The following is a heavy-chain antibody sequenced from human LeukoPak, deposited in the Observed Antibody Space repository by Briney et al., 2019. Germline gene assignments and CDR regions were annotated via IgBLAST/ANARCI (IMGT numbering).Heavy chain of an antibody. V-gene: IGHV4-34*01. CDR2: INYSGNT. CDR1: GGSLSGYY. D-gene: IGHD2-15*01. Sequence: SETLSLTCAVYGGSLSGYYWTWIRHTPGKGLEWIGEINYSGNTNYNRSLKSRVTISADTSKNQFSLRLSSVTAADTAVYYCARRGTAYCRGGNCYSDKYFDYWGQGTLVTVSS. J-gene: IGHJ4*02. CDR3: ARRGTAYCRGGNCYSDKYFDY.